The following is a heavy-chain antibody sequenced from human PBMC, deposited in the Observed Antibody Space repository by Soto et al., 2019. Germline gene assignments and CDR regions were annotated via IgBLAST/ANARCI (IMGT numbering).Heavy chain of an antibody. CDR2: IYYSGST. CDR1: GGSISSGDYY. D-gene: IGHD3-22*01. CDR3: ARASRRRVNYYDSSGYPDY. J-gene: IGHJ4*02. Sequence: PSETLSLTCTVSGGSISSGDYYWSWIRQPPGKGLEWIGYIYYSGSTYYNPSLKSRVTVSVDTSKNQFSLKLSSVTAADTAVYYCARASRRRVNYYDSSGYPDYWGRGTLVTVSS. V-gene: IGHV4-30-4*01.